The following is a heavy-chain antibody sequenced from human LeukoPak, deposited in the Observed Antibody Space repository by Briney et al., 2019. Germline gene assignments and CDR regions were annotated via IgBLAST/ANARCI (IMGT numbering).Heavy chain of an antibody. Sequence: ASVKVSCKASGYTFTSYDINWVRQATGQGLEWMGWMNPNSGNTGYAQKFQGRVTMTRNTSISTAYMVLSSLRSEDTAVYYCARALREWLLSYWFDPWGQGTLVTVSS. V-gene: IGHV1-8*01. CDR2: MNPNSGNT. CDR1: GYTFTSYD. J-gene: IGHJ5*02. D-gene: IGHD3-3*01. CDR3: ARALREWLLSYWFDP.